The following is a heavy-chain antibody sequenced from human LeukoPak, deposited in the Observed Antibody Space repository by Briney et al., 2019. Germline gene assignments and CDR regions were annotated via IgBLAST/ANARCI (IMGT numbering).Heavy chain of an antibody. D-gene: IGHD4-17*01. J-gene: IGHJ4*02. CDR3: ARSPLSRDYGDLDFDY. Sequence: SVKVSCKASGGTFSSYAISWVRQAPGQGLEWMGGIIPIFGTANYAQKFQGRVTITADKSTSTAYMELSSLRSEDTAVYYCARSPLSRDYGDLDFDYWGQGTLVTVSS. V-gene: IGHV1-69*06. CDR1: GGTFSSYA. CDR2: IIPIFGTA.